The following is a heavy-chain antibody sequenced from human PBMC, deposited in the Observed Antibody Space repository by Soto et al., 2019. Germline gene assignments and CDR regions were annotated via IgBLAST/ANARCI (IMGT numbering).Heavy chain of an antibody. CDR3: ARNIVSTKGFDY. CDR1: GGSIRSYY. Sequence: SETLSLTCNVSGGSIRSYYWSWIRQPPGKGLEWIGYIHYSGTTNYSPSLKSRVTISVDTSKNQFSLKLTSVTAADTAVYYCARNIVSTKGFDYWGQGTLVTVSS. CDR2: IHYSGTT. V-gene: IGHV4-59*08. J-gene: IGHJ4*02. D-gene: IGHD5-12*01.